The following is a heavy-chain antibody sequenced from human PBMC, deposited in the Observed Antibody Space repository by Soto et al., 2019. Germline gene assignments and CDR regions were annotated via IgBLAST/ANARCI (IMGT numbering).Heavy chain of an antibody. Sequence: GESLKISCKASGYTFTTYWITWVRQMPGKGLECMGIIYPGDSNTRYSPSFQGQVTISADTSINTAYLQWSSLKASDTAVYFCARHTNGYNPSDYWGQGTLVTVSS. J-gene: IGHJ4*02. D-gene: IGHD2-8*01. CDR1: GYTFTTYW. CDR3: ARHTNGYNPSDY. CDR2: IYPGDSNT. V-gene: IGHV5-51*01.